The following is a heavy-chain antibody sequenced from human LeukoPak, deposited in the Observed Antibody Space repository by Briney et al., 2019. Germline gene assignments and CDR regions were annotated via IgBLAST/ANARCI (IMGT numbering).Heavy chain of an antibody. Sequence: GGSLRLSCAASGFTFDDYAMHWVRQAPGEGLEWVSGISLNGGSITYADSVKGQFTISRDNAKNSLYLQMNSLRAEDTALYYCAKDRLKYQRLPNWFDPWGQGTLVTVSS. CDR1: GFTFDDYA. CDR3: AKDRLKYQRLPNWFDP. D-gene: IGHD2-2*01. J-gene: IGHJ5*02. V-gene: IGHV3-9*01. CDR2: ISLNGGSI.